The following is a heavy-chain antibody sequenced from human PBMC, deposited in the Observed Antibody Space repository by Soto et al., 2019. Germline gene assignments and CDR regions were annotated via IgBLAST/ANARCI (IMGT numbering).Heavy chain of an antibody. V-gene: IGHV1-18*01. CDR1: GYIFTSFG. CDR3: ARVYSNYYYYYGMDV. CDR2: ISAYNGNT. J-gene: IGHJ6*02. Sequence: ASVKVSCKASGYIFTSFGISWVRQAPGQGLEWMGWISAYNGNTNYAQKLQGRVTMTTDISTSTAYMELRSLRSDDTAVYYCARVYSNYYYYYGMDVWGQGTTVTVSS. D-gene: IGHD4-4*01.